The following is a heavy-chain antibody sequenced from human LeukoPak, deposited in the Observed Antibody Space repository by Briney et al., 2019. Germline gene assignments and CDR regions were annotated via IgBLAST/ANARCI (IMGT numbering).Heavy chain of an antibody. Sequence: SSGTLSLTCTVSGDSGSRSDWWSWVRQPPGKGLEWIGEIHQFGSPNYNPSLKSRVTLLVDKSSNQFSLKLSSVTAADTAVYYCAASPRSGAYYMDVWGKGTTVTVS. D-gene: IGHD3-10*01. CDR2: IHQFGSP. CDR3: AASPRSGAYYMDV. CDR1: GDSGSRSDW. V-gene: IGHV4-4*02. J-gene: IGHJ6*03.